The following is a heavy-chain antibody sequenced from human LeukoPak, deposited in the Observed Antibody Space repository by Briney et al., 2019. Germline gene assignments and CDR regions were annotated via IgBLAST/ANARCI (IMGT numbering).Heavy chain of an antibody. Sequence: WVRQPPGKGLEWIGSIYYSGSTYYNPSLKSRVTISVDTSKNQFSLKLSSVTAADTAVYYCARLERRRGLIVGATHDYWGQGTLVTVSS. V-gene: IGHV4-39*01. J-gene: IGHJ4*02. CDR3: ARLERRRGLIVGATHDY. D-gene: IGHD1-26*01. CDR2: IYYSGST.